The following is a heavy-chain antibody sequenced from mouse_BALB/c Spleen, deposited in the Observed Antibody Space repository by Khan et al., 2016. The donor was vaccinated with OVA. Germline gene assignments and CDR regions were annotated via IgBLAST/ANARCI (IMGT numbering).Heavy chain of an antibody. CDR1: GYTFTSYW. Sequence: VELVESGAELAKPGASVKMSCKASGYTFTSYWMHWVKQRPGQGLEWIGYINPSSGYTEYNQNFKDKATLTADKSSSTAYMQLSSLTSEDSAVYYCARDRIDYWGQGTTRTVSS. J-gene: IGHJ2*01. CDR2: INPSSGYT. CDR3: ARDRIDY. V-gene: IGHV1-7*01.